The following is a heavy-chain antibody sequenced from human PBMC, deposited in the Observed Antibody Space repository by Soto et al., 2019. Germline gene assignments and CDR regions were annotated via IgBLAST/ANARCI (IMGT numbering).Heavy chain of an antibody. V-gene: IGHV3-48*02. CDR3: ARESNMGDF. J-gene: IGHJ4*02. CDR1: GFTFSNSN. Sequence: PGGSLRLSCAASGFTFSNSNMDWVRQAPGKGLEWISYISSNSRVIYYADSVKGRFTISRDNAKNSLFLQMSGLRDEDTAVYYCARESNMGDFWGQGTLVTVS. CDR2: ISSNSRVI. D-gene: IGHD3-10*01.